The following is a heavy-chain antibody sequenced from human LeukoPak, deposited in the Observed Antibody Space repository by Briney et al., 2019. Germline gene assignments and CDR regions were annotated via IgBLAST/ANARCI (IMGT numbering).Heavy chain of an antibody. CDR3: AREILGGFNPGAY. D-gene: IGHD1-14*01. V-gene: IGHV4-4*02. Sequence: SETLSLTCTVSLDSTTSNFWSWVRQPPGQGLEWIGVVHRSRSPNYNSSLQSRVIISIDRSRNQIVLELSSVTAADTAVYYCAREILGGFNPGAYWGQGTLVTVSS. CDR2: VHRSRSP. J-gene: IGHJ4*02. CDR1: LDSTTSNF.